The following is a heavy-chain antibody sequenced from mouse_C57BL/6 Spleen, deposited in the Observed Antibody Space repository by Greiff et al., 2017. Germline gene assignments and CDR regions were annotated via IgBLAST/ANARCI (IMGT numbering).Heavy chain of an antibody. J-gene: IGHJ4*01. CDR3: ARGYDGYYYAMDY. Sequence: QVQLKQPGAELVRPGTSVKLSCKASGYTFTSYWMHWVKQRPGQGLEWIGVIDPSDSYTNYNQKFKGKATLTVDTSSSTAYMQLSSLTSEDSAVYYCARGYDGYYYAMDYWGQGTSVTVSS. CDR1: GYTFTSYW. V-gene: IGHV1-59*01. D-gene: IGHD2-2*01. CDR2: IDPSDSYT.